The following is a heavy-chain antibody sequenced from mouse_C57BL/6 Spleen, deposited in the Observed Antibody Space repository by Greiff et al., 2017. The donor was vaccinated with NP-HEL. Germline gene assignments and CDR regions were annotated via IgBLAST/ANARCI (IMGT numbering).Heavy chain of an antibody. D-gene: IGHD1-1*01. J-gene: IGHJ3*01. CDR1: GFNIKDDY. CDR2: IDPENGDT. V-gene: IGHV14-4*01. CDR3: TRRYGSRDAY. Sequence: EVQLQQSGAELVRPGASVKLSCTASGFNIKDDYMHWVKQRPEQGLEWIGWIDPENGDTEYASKFQGKATITADTSSNTAYLQLSSLTSEDTAVYYCTRRYGSRDAYWGQGTLVTVSA.